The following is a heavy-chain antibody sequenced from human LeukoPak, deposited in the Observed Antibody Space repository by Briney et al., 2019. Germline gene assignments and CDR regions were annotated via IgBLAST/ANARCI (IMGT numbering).Heavy chain of an antibody. CDR2: INPNSGGT. Sequence: GASVKVSCKASGYTFTDYYMHWVRQAPGQAREWMGRINPNSGGTNYAQKFQGRVTMTRDTSISTAYMELSRLRSDDTAVYYCARDGRARGVDYWGQGTLVTVSS. CDR3: ARDGRARGVDY. CDR1: GYTFTDYY. D-gene: IGHD3-10*01. J-gene: IGHJ4*02. V-gene: IGHV1-2*06.